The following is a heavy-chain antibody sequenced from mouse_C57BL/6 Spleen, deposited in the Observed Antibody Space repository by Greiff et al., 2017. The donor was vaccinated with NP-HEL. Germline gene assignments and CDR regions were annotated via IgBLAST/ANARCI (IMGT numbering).Heavy chain of an antibody. CDR1: GYSITSGYY. CDR3: ANYEAMDY. Sequence: EVQLQQSGPGLVKPSQSLSLTCSVTGYSITSGYYWNWIRQFPGNKLEWMGYISYDGSNNYNPSLKNRISITRDTSKNQFCLKLNSVTAEYTATYFCANYEAMDYWGQGTSVTVSS. CDR2: ISYDGSN. D-gene: IGHD1-1*01. J-gene: IGHJ4*01. V-gene: IGHV3-6*01.